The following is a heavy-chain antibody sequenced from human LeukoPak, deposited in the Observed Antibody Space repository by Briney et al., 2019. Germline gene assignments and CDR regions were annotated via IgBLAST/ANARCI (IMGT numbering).Heavy chain of an antibody. D-gene: IGHD3-10*01. V-gene: IGHV4-4*07. J-gene: IGHJ4*02. CDR2: IYTRGNT. CDR3: ARGGSYGSVRNQHTTLDY. Sequence: PSETLSLTCTVSGGSISNDYWSWIRQAAGKEPEWIGRIYTRGNTNYNPSLKSRVNISLDKSKKQFSLNLNSVTAADTAVYYCARGGSYGSVRNQHTTLDYWGQGTLVTVSS. CDR1: GGSISNDY.